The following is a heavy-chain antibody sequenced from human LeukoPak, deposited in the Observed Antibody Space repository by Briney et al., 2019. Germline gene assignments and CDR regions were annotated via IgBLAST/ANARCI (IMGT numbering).Heavy chain of an antibody. D-gene: IGHD3-10*01. CDR1: GGSFSGYY. CDR3: ARDRMVRGVRNWFDP. V-gene: IGHV4-34*01. Sequence: PSETLSLTCAVYGGSFSGYYWSWIRQPPGKGLEWIGEINHSGSTNYNPSLKSRVTISVDTSKNQFSLKLSSVTAADTAVYYCARDRMVRGVRNWFDPWGQRTLVTVSS. J-gene: IGHJ5*02. CDR2: INHSGST.